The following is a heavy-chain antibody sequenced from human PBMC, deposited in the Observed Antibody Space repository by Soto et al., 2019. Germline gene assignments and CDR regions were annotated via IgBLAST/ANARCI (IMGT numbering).Heavy chain of an antibody. V-gene: IGHV4-39*02. Sequence: PSETLSLTCTVSGGSISSSSYYWGWIRQPPGKGLEWIGSIYYSGSTYYNPSLKSRVTISVDTSKNQSSLKLSSVTAADTAVYYCAGEGIAVAGTKFGMDVWGQGTTVTVSS. J-gene: IGHJ6*01. CDR1: GGSISSSSYY. CDR3: AGEGIAVAGTKFGMDV. D-gene: IGHD6-19*01. CDR2: IYYSGST.